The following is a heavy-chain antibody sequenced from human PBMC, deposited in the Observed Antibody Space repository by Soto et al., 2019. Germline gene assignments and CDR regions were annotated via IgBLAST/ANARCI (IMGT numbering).Heavy chain of an antibody. Sequence: QVQLQESGPGLVKPSETLSLTCTVSGGTISSWYWSWIRQPPGKGLEWIGYIYYSGSTNCNPSLKSRVTISVDTSKNRFSLKLSSVTAADTAVYYCARPYGSAIDYWGQGTLVTVSS. J-gene: IGHJ4*02. V-gene: IGHV4-59*08. D-gene: IGHD1-26*01. CDR1: GGTISSWY. CDR2: IYYSGST. CDR3: ARPYGSAIDY.